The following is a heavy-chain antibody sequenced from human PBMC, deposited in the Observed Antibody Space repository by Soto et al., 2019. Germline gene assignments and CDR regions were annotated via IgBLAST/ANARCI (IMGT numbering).Heavy chain of an antibody. CDR1: GFTFSSYA. V-gene: IGHV3-23*01. CDR2: ISGSADST. D-gene: IGHD2-15*01. CDR3: AKRRSVVVAAATNY. J-gene: IGHJ4*02. Sequence: EVQLLESGGGLVQPGGSLRLSCAASGFTFSSYAMSWVRQAPGKGLEWVSVISGSADSTYYADSVKGRFTISRDNSKNTLYLQMNSLRAEGTAVYYCAKRRSVVVAAATNYWGQGTLVTVSS.